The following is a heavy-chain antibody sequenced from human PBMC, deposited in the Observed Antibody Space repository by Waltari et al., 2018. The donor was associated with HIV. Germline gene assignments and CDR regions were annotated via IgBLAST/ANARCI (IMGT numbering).Heavy chain of an antibody. J-gene: IGHJ5*01. CDR3: VRHPYSDYSLVWVDS. CDR2: ISGIGYSM. V-gene: IGHV3-23*01. D-gene: IGHD4-17*01. CDR1: GFTFSSHA. Sequence: EVQLLESGGGLVQTGGSLRLSCAGSGFTFSSHARSWVRQAPGKGLEWVSIISGIGYSMNYADSAKGHFTISRDNSKNVLYLQMNSLRVEDTAIYYCVRHPYSDYSLVWVDSWGQGTLVSVSS.